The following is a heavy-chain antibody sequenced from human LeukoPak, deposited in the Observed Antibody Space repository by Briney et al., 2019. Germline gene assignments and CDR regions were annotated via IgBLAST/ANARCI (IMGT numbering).Heavy chain of an antibody. Sequence: GGSLRLSCAASGFTFSSNAMTWIRQAPGQGLEWVSSISETSSHTFYADSVKGRFTISRDNTKNTLFLQMNSLRVEDTAMYYCAKDFSSSWQFDPWGQGTLVTVSS. D-gene: IGHD6-13*01. CDR2: ISETSSHT. CDR3: AKDFSSSWQFDP. CDR1: GFTFSSNA. V-gene: IGHV3-23*01. J-gene: IGHJ5*02.